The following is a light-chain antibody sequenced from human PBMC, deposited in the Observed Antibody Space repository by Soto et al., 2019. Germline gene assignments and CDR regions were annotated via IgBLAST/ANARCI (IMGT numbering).Light chain of an antibody. CDR3: QQYNNWPPA. V-gene: IGKV3-15*01. J-gene: IGKJ2*01. CDR2: GAS. Sequence: EIVMTQSPATLSVSPGERATLSCRASQSVGSSLAWYQQKPGQAPRLLIYGASARATGTPARFTGSGSGTEFNLTISSTQSEDFAVYYCQQYNNWPPAFGQGTKLEIK. CDR1: QSVGSS.